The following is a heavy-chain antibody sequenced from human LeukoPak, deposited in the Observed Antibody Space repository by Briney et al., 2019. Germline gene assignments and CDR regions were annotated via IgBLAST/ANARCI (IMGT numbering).Heavy chain of an antibody. Sequence: SETLSLTCTVSDDSISSSSSNYYWSWIRQPPGKGLEWIGYIHYTGSTNYNPSLKNRITISGDTSKSQFSLKLTSVTAADTAVYYCARENIYMHYFDYWGQGTLVTVSS. CDR1: DDSISSSSSNYY. CDR2: IHYTGST. CDR3: ARENIYMHYFDY. J-gene: IGHJ4*02. D-gene: IGHD2/OR15-2a*01. V-gene: IGHV4-61*01.